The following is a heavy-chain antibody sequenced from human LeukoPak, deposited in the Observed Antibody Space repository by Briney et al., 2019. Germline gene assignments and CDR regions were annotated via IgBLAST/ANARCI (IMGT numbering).Heavy chain of an antibody. CDR2: IYASGST. CDR1: GGSISSYY. J-gene: IGHJ6*04. CDR3: ASAGAKDV. Sequence: SETLSLTCTVSGGSISSYYWSWIRQPPGKGLEWIGRIYASGSTSYNPSLESRVTMSVDTSKNHFSLKLSSVTAADTAVYYCASAGAKDVWGKGTTVTVSS. V-gene: IGHV4-4*07.